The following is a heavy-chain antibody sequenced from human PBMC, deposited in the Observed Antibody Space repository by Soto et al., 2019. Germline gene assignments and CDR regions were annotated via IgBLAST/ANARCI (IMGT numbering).Heavy chain of an antibody. V-gene: IGHV4-31*03. CDR1: GGSISNGDYY. D-gene: IGHD6-6*01. Sequence: QVQLQESGPGLVKPSQTLSLTCTVSGGSISNGDYYWSWIRQHPGKGLEWIGNIYYSGSTYYNTPLKSRTTMSVDTSKNQFTLKLSSVTAADTAVYYCARQGSSSTSYYGFDVWGQGTTVTVSS. J-gene: IGHJ6*02. CDR2: IYYSGST. CDR3: ARQGSSSTSYYGFDV.